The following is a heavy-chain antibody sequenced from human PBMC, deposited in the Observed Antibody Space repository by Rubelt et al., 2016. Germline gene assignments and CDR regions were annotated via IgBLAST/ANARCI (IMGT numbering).Heavy chain of an antibody. D-gene: IGHD1-1*01. CDR3: AGGPERGVRCWYFDL. Sequence: QLQLQESGPGLVKPSETLSITCTVSGGSINSGSYHWGWIRQPPGKGLEWIGSIYYSGSTYYNPSLKSRVTISLDTSQNQFRRNLGAGAAADAAGYYWAGGPERGVRCWYFDLWGRGTLVTGSS. CDR1: GGSINSGSYH. V-gene: IGHV4-39*07. CDR2: IYYSGST. J-gene: IGHJ2*01.